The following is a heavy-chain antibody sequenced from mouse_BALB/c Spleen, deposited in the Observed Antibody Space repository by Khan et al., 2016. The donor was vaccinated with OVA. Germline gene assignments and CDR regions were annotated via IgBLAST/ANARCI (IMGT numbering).Heavy chain of an antibody. Sequence: QVQLQQSGPGLVAPSQRLSITCTISGFSFTNYGVHWVRQPPGKGLEWLVVIWSDGSTTNNSALKSRQSISKDNSKCHASFKMNSLLTDDTAMYYCARQPYVHYYLMDYWGQGTSVTVSS. CDR3: ARQPYVHYYLMDY. J-gene: IGHJ4*01. CDR1: GFSFTNYG. D-gene: IGHD1-1*01. V-gene: IGHV2-6-1*01. CDR2: IWSDGST.